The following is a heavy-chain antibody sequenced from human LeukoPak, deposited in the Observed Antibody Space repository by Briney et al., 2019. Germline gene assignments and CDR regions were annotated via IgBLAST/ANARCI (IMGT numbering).Heavy chain of an antibody. CDR2: ISANTGVT. Sequence: GASEKMSCKASVYTLTDYYIHWVRQAPGQGLERRGWISANTGVTHYAQRIQGTVTLSTDTSIRTDYMYLRRLRSEDTAVCDCARGVISYALDAGGWGQGTLVTVAS. CDR3: ARGVISYALDAGG. CDR1: VYTLTDYY. D-gene: IGHD2/OR15-2a*01. J-gene: IGHJ4*02. V-gene: IGHV1-2*02.